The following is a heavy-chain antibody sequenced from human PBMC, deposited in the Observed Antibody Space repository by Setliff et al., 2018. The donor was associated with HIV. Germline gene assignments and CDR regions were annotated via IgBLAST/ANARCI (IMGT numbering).Heavy chain of an antibody. CDR1: GFIFTDYW. CDR3: ARGSDCSGGSCAGGAFDI. V-gene: IGHV3-7*02. CDR2: IRQDGSEK. J-gene: IGHJ3*02. D-gene: IGHD2-15*01. Sequence: GGSLRLSCVASGFIFTDYWMSWVRQAPGKGLEWVANIRQDGSEKYYADSVKGRFTISRDNSKNTLYLQMNSLRAEDTAVYYCARGSDCSGGSCAGGAFDIWGQGTMVTVSS.